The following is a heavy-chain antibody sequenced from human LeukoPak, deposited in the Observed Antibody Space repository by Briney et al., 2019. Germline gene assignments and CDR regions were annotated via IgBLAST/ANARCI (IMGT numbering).Heavy chain of an antibody. V-gene: IGHV1-18*01. J-gene: IGHJ4*02. D-gene: IGHD5-24*01. CDR3: ARVLSREGYFDY. CDR1: GYTFTNYG. CDR2: ISGYNGDI. Sequence: ASVKVSCKASGYTFTNYGINWVRQAPGQGLEWMGWISGYNGDINYAQRLQGRVTMTTDTSTTTAYMELRSLSSDDTAVYYCARVLSREGYFDYWGQGTLATVSS.